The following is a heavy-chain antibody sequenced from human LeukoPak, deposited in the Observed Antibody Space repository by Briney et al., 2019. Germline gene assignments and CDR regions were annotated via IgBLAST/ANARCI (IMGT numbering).Heavy chain of an antibody. V-gene: IGHV1-46*04. D-gene: IGHD2-15*01. Sequence: PSVNVSCNASGYTFTSYHLHWVRQAPGQGLEWMGIINPSGGSTSYAQKLQGKVNMTRDTSTSTVYMELSSLRSEASAVYYCARDSHIVVVVAANPYYFDYWGQGTLVTVSS. CDR1: GYTFTSYH. CDR3: ARDSHIVVVVAANPYYFDY. J-gene: IGHJ4*02. CDR2: INPSGGST.